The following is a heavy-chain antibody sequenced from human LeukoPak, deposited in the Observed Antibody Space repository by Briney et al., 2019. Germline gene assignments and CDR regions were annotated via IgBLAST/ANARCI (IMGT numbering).Heavy chain of an antibody. V-gene: IGHV4-4*07. D-gene: IGHD3-22*01. CDR3: ARENYYDSSGLDY. Sequence: SETLSLTCALYGGSFNDYYWSWIRQPAGKGLEWIGRIYTSGSTNYNPSLKSRVTMSVDTSKNQFSLKLSSVTAADTAVYYCARENYYDSSGLDYWGQGTLVTVSS. CDR1: GGSFNDYY. CDR2: IYTSGST. J-gene: IGHJ4*02.